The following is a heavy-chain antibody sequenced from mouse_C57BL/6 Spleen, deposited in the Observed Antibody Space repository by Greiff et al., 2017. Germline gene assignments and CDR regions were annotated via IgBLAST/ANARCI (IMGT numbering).Heavy chain of an antibody. CDR3: ERHTWVFAY. V-gene: IGHV5-9*01. D-gene: IGHD4-1*01. CDR2: ISGGGGNT. CDR1: GFTFSSYT. J-gene: IGHJ3*01. Sequence: EVQLVESGGGLVKPGGSLKLSCAASGFTFSSYTMSWVRQTPEKRLEWVATISGGGGNTYYPDSVKGRFTISRDNAKNTLYLQMSSLRSEDTALXYCERHTWVFAYWGQGTLVTVSA.